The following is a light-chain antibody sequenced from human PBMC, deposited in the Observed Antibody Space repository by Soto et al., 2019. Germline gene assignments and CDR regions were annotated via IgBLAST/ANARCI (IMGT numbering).Light chain of an antibody. J-gene: IGLJ1*01. CDR2: EVS. CDR1: SSDVGGYNY. Sequence: QSALTQPASVSGSPGQSITISCTGTSSDVGGYNYVSWYQQHPGKAPKLMIYEVSNRPSGVSNRFSGSKSGNTASLTISGPQAEDEDEYYCSSYTSSGTLPYVFGTGTKVTVL. V-gene: IGLV2-14*01. CDR3: SSYTSSGTLPYV.